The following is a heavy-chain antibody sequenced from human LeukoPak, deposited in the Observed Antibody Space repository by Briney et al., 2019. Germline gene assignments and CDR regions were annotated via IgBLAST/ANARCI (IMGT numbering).Heavy chain of an antibody. CDR3: ARDWYEDY. CDR1: GFTFSSYS. V-gene: IGHV3-23*01. Sequence: GGSLRLSCAASGFTFSSYSMNWVRQAPGKGLEWVSAISSSVGSTYYADSVKGRFTISRDNSKNTLYLQMNSLRAEDTAVYYCARDWYEDYWGQGTLVTVSS. CDR2: ISSSVGST. D-gene: IGHD6-13*01. J-gene: IGHJ4*02.